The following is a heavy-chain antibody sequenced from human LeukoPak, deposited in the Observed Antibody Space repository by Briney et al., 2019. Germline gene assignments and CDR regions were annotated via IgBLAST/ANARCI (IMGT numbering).Heavy chain of an antibody. Sequence: GASVKVSCKASGYTFTSYDINWVRQATGQGLEWMGWMNPNSGNTGYAQKFQGRVTMTRNTSISTAYMELSSLRSEDTAVYYCARAADSSPYYYYMDVWGKGTTVTVSS. D-gene: IGHD6-13*01. V-gene: IGHV1-8*01. CDR3: ARAADSSPYYYYMDV. J-gene: IGHJ6*03. CDR1: GYTFTSYD. CDR2: MNPNSGNT.